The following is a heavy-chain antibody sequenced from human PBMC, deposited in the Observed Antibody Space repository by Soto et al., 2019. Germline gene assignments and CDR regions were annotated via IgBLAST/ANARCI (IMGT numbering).Heavy chain of an antibody. J-gene: IGHJ6*02. CDR1: GGSFSGYY. Sequence: PSETLSLTCTVSGGSFSGYYWNWIRQPPGKGLEWIGEINHSGSTNYNSSLKSRVTISVDTSKNQFSLQLNSVTPEDTAVYYCARVLGYYDFWSGYSYYYGMDVWGQGTTVTVSS. CDR3: ARVLGYYDFWSGYSYYYGMDV. D-gene: IGHD3-3*01. V-gene: IGHV4-34*01. CDR2: INHSGST.